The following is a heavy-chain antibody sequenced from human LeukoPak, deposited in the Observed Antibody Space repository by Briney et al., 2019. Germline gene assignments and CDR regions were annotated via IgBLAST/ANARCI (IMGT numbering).Heavy chain of an antibody. CDR1: GGSFSGYY. CDR3: ARVDPAMVSVDY. V-gene: IGHV4-34*01. J-gene: IGHJ4*02. CDR2: INHSGST. Sequence: SETLSLTCAVYGGSFSGYYWSWIRQPPGKGLEWIGEINHSGSTNYNPSLKSRVTISVDTSKNQLSLKLSSVTAADTAVYYCARVDPAMVSVDYWGQGTLVTVSS. D-gene: IGHD5-18*01.